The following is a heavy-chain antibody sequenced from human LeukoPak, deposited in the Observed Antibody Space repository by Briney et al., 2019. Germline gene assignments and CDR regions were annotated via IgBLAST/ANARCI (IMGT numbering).Heavy chain of an antibody. CDR2: INPNSGDR. Sequence: GASVKVSCKASGYTFTSYDITWVRQATGQGLEWMGRINPNSGDRGYAQKFQGRVTITRNISISTAYMELSSLRSDDTAVYYCVRGENRGDSNKLGFVYWGQGTLVTVSS. D-gene: IGHD7-27*01. CDR1: GYTFTSYD. J-gene: IGHJ4*02. V-gene: IGHV1-8*03. CDR3: VRGENRGDSNKLGFVY.